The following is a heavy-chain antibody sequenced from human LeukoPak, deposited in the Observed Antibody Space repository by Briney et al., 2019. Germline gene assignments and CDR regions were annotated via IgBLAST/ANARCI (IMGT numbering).Heavy chain of an antibody. Sequence: ASVKVSCKASGYTFTGYYMHWVRQAPGQGLEWMGWINPNSGGTSYAQKFQGWVTMTRDTSISTAYMELSRLRSDDTAVYYCARDRRYCSGGSCYSDAFDIWGQGTMVTVSS. J-gene: IGHJ3*02. CDR1: GYTFTGYY. D-gene: IGHD2-15*01. CDR2: INPNSGGT. V-gene: IGHV1-2*04. CDR3: ARDRRYCSGGSCYSDAFDI.